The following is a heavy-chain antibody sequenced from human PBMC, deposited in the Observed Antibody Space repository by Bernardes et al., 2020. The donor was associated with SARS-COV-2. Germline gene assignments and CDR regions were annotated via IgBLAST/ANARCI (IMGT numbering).Heavy chain of an antibody. V-gene: IGHV1-2*02. CDR2: INPNSGGT. CDR3: ARDLDILTGYYNWFDP. CDR1: GYSFTTYL. J-gene: IGHJ5*02. Sequence: ASVKVSCKASGYSFTTYLINWVRQAPGQGLEWMGWINPNSGGTNYAQKFQGRVTMTRDTSISTAYMELSRLRSDDTAVYYCARDLDILTGYYNWFDPWGQGTLVTVSS. D-gene: IGHD3-9*01.